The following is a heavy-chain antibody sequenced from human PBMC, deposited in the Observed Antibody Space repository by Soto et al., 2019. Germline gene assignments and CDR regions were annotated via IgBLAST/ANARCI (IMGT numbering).Heavy chain of an antibody. Sequence: QVQLQESGPGLVKPSQTLSVTCTVSGGSIRSDKFFWSWVRQHPETGLEWIGYIFDSGTAFYNQSLKSRATISVDESKTQFSLSLIPVTAADTAVYYCAREVVSPATSDAFAIWGQGTMVTVSS. CDR2: IFDSGTA. CDR3: AREVVSPATSDAFAI. D-gene: IGHD1-26*01. J-gene: IGHJ3*02. V-gene: IGHV4-31*03. CDR1: GGSIRSDKFF.